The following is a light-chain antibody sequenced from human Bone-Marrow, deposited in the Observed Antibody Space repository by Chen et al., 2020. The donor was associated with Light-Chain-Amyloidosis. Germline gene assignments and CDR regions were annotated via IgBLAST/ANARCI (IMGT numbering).Light chain of an antibody. CDR3: QSADSSGTYEVI. Sequence: SYRLTQPPSVSVSPGKTATITCSGADLPTKFASWYPQKPGQAPVLVIHRDTERPSGISERVSGSSSGTTATLTISGVEAEDEADYHWQSADSSGTYEVIFGGVTKLTV. CDR2: RDT. V-gene: IGLV3-25*03. J-gene: IGLJ2*01. CDR1: DLPTKF.